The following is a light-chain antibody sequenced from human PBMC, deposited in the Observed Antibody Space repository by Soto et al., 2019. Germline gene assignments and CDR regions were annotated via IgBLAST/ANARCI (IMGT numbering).Light chain of an antibody. V-gene: IGLV2-14*01. Sequence: QSALTQPAAVSGSPGQSITISCTGTSNDVGVYDYVSWYQQQSGKAPKVLVSEVINRPSGVSNRFSGSKSGNTASLTISGLQAEDEAVYFCASYTRSATLVFGTGTKLTVL. CDR2: EVI. CDR1: SNDVGVYDY. J-gene: IGLJ1*01. CDR3: ASYTRSATLV.